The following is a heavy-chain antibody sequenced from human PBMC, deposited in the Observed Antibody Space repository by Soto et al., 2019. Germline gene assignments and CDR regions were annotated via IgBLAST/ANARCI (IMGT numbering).Heavy chain of an antibody. V-gene: IGHV3-33*01. CDR2: IWYDGSNK. J-gene: IGHJ4*02. D-gene: IGHD1-1*01. CDR1: GFTFSSYG. Sequence: QVQLVESGGGVVQPGRSLRLSCAASGFTFSSYGMHWVRQAPGKGLEWVAVIWYDGSNKYYADSVKGRFTISRDNSKNTLYLQMNSLRAEDTAGYYCARGTVHFDYWGQGTLVTVSS. CDR3: ARGTVHFDY.